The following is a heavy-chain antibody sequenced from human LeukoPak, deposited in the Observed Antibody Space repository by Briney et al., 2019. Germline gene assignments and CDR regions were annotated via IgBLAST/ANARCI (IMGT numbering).Heavy chain of an antibody. CDR1: GGTFSSYA. D-gene: IGHD2-2*02. CDR2: IIPIFGTA. CDR3: ARGDIVVVPAAIYHAFDI. Sequence: ASVKVSCKASGGTFSSYAISWVRQAPGQGLEWMGGIIPIFGTANYAQKFQGRVTITADEFTSTAYMELSSLRSEDTAVYYCARGDIVVVPAAIYHAFDIWGQGTMVTVSS. V-gene: IGHV1-69*13. J-gene: IGHJ3*02.